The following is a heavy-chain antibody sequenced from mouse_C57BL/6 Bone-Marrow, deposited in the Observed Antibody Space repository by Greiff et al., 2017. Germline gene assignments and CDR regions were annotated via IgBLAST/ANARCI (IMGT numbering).Heavy chain of an antibody. CDR2: IWWNDDK. Sequence: ESGPGILQPSQTLSLTCSFSGFSLSTFGMGVGWIRQPSGKGLEWLEHIWWNDDKYYNPALKSRLTSSKDTSKNKVFLKIANVATADTATYYCARIGSTARYFDVWGTGTTVTVSA. J-gene: IGHJ1*03. CDR1: GFSLSTFGMG. D-gene: IGHD1-2*01. V-gene: IGHV8-8*01. CDR3: ARIGSTARYFDV.